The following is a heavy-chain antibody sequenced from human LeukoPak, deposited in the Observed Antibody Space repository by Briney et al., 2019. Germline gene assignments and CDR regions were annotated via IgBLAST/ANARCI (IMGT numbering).Heavy chain of an antibody. V-gene: IGHV3-30*03. J-gene: IGHJ3*02. Sequence: GRSLRLSCAASGFTFSSYGMHWVRQAPGKGLEWVAVISYDGGNKYYADSVKGRFTISRDNSKNTLYLQMNSLRAEDTAVYYCASSGSTGAFDIWGQGTMVTVSS. CDR2: ISYDGGNK. CDR1: GFTFSSYG. D-gene: IGHD3-10*01. CDR3: ASSGSTGAFDI.